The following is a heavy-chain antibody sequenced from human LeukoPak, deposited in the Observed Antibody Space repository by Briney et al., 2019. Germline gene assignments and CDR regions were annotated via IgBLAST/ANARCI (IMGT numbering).Heavy chain of an antibody. CDR3: ARAGYYGFQH. D-gene: IGHD2/OR15-2a*01. J-gene: IGHJ1*01. CDR2: INHSGST. CDR1: GGSFSGYY. V-gene: IGHV4-34*01. Sequence: SSETLSLTCAVYGGSFSGYYWSWIRQPPGKGLEWIGEINHSGSTNYNPSLKSRVTISVDTSKNQFSLKLSSVTAADTAVYYCARAGYYGFQHWGQGTLVTVSS.